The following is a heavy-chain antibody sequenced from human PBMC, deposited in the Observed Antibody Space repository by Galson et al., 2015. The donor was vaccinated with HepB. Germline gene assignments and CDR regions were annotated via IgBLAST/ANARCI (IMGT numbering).Heavy chain of an antibody. CDR2: IVVGSGNT. CDR3: AAEAWLRGRGSFDP. V-gene: IGHV1-58*01. CDR1: GFTFTSSA. J-gene: IGHJ5*02. Sequence: SVKVSCKASGFTFTSSAVQWVRQARGRRLEWIGWIVVGSGNTNYAQKFQERVTITRDMSTSTAYMELSSLRSEDTAVYYCAAEAWLRGRGSFDPWGQGTLVTVSS. D-gene: IGHD3-9*01.